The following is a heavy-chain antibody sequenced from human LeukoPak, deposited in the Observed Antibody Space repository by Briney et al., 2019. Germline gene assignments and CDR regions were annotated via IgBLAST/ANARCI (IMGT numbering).Heavy chain of an antibody. Sequence: GGSLRPSCAASGFTFSDYSMNWVRQAPGKGLEWVSAISGSGGSTYYADSVKGRFTISRDNSKNTLYLQMNSLRAEDTAVYYCAKGTEGYSYGNFDYWGQGTLVTVSS. CDR3: AKGTEGYSYGNFDY. CDR1: GFTFSDYS. CDR2: ISGSGGST. V-gene: IGHV3-23*01. D-gene: IGHD5-18*01. J-gene: IGHJ4*02.